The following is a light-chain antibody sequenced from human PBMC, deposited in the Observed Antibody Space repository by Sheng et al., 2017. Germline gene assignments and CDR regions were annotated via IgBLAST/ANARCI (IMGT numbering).Light chain of an antibody. V-gene: IGLV2-14*01. Sequence: QSALTQPASVSGSPGQSITVSCTGTSSDVGCCECVPWYQPHSGKLPIVKICEVTDRPSAISNRFSGSKSANTASLTISGLQAEDGSGYFCTSYTHSNTCVFTTGTNVTVL. CDR2: EVT. CDR1: SSDVGCCEC. J-gene: IGLJ1*01. CDR3: TSYTHSNTCV.